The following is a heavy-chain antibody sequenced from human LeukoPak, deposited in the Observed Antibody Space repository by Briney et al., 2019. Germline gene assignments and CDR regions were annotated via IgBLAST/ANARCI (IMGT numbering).Heavy chain of an antibody. Sequence: GGSLRLSCAASGFTVSSNYMSWVRQAPGKGLEWVSVIYSGGSTYYADSVKGRFTISRDNAKNSLYLQMNSLRAEDTAVYYCARARAGQGYDYVWGSYRRYFDYWGQGTLVTVSS. D-gene: IGHD3-16*02. V-gene: IGHV3-53*01. CDR3: ARARAGQGYDYVWGSYRRYFDY. J-gene: IGHJ4*02. CDR2: IYSGGST. CDR1: GFTVSSNY.